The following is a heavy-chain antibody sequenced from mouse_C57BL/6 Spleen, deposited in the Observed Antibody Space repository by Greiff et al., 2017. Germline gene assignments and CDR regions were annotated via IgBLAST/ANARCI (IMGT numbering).Heavy chain of an antibody. J-gene: IGHJ4*01. V-gene: IGHV1-53*01. CDR2: INPSNGGT. D-gene: IGHD2-5*01. Sequence: QVQLQQSGTELVKPGASVKLSCKASGYTFTSYWMHWVKQRPGQGLEWIGNINPSNGGTNYNEKFKSKATLTVDKSSSTAYMQLSSLTSEDSAVYYCARFRDSNYVDYAMDYWGQGTSVTVSS. CDR3: ARFRDSNYVDYAMDY. CDR1: GYTFTSYW.